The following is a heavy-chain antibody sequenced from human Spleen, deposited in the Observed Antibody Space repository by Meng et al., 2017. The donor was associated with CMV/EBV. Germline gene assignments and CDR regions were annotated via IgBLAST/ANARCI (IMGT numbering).Heavy chain of an antibody. CDR2: IYYSGST. CDR1: GGSISSYY. Sequence: SETLSLTCTVSGGSISSYYWSWIRQPPGKGLEWIGYIYYSGSTNYNPSLKSRVTISVDTSKNQFSLKLSSVTAADTAVYYCARGGAAQSDYWGQGTPVTVSS. CDR3: ARGGAAQSDY. D-gene: IGHD6-13*01. V-gene: IGHV4-59*01. J-gene: IGHJ4*02.